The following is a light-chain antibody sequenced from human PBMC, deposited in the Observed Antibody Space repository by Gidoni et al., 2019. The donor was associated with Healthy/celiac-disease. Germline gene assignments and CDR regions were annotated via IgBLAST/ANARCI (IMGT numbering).Light chain of an antibody. V-gene: IGKV1-13*02. CDR2: DAS. Sequence: IQLNQSTSSLSASVGDRVTITCRASQGISSALAWYQQKPGKAPKLLIYDASSLESGVQSRFSGSGSGTDFTLTISSLQPEDFAIYYCEQFNSYPYTLGQGTK. CDR1: QGISSA. CDR3: EQFNSYPYT. J-gene: IGKJ2*01.